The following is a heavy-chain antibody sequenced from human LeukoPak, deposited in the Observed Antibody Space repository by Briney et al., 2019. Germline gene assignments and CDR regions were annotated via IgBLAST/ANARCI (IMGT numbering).Heavy chain of an antibody. CDR3: ARADSSGYFHY. V-gene: IGHV4-30-2*01. D-gene: IGHD3-22*01. J-gene: IGHJ4*02. CDR1: GGSISSGGYS. Sequence: SQTLSLTCAVSGGSISSGGYSWSWIRQPPGKGLEWIGYIYHSGSTYYNPFPKSRVTISVDRSKNQFSLKLSSVTAADTAVYYCARADSSGYFHYWGQGTLVTVSS. CDR2: IYHSGST.